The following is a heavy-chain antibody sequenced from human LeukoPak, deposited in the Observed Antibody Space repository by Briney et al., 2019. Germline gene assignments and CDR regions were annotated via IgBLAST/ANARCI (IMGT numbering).Heavy chain of an antibody. CDR3: ARAKIVSFDP. V-gene: IGHV4-30-2*01. D-gene: IGHD3-22*01. J-gene: IGHJ5*02. CDR2: IYHSGST. Sequence: SQTLSLTCAVSGGSISSGGYSWSWIRQPPGKGLEWIGYIYHSGSTYCNPSLKSRVTISVDRSKNQFSLKLSSVTAADTAVYYCARAKIVSFDPWGQGTLVTVSS. CDR1: GGSISSGGYS.